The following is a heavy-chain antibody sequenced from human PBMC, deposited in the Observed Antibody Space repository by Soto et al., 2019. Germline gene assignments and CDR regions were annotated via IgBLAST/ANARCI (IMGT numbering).Heavy chain of an antibody. CDR1: GFTFSSYW. Sequence: GSLRLSCAASGFTFSSYWMSWVRQAPGKGLEWVANIKQDGSEKYYVDSVKGRFTISRDNAKNSLYLQMNSLRAEDTAVYYCARGGVYCSSTSCYAQNWFDPWGQGTLVTVSS. CDR2: IKQDGSEK. CDR3: ARGGVYCSSTSCYAQNWFDP. J-gene: IGHJ5*02. V-gene: IGHV3-7*05. D-gene: IGHD2-2*01.